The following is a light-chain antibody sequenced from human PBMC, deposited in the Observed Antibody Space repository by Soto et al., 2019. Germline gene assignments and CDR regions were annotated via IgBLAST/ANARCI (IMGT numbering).Light chain of an antibody. J-gene: IGKJ2*01. V-gene: IGKV1-33*01. CDR3: QHYDNLPYT. CDR2: DAS. Sequence: DIQMTQSPSSLSASVGDRVTITCQASHDITNFLNWYQQKPGKAPKVLIYDASNLKTGVPSRFSGSGSGTDFTFTISSLQPEDVATYYCQHYDNLPYTFGQGTKLEIK. CDR1: HDITNF.